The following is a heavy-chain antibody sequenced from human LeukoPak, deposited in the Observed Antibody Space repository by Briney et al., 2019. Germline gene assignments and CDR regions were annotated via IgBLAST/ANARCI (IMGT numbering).Heavy chain of an antibody. V-gene: IGHV1-46*01. CDR2: INPSGGST. J-gene: IGHJ4*02. D-gene: IGHD2-21*02. Sequence: AASVKVSCKASGYTFTSYYMHWVRQAPGQGLEWMGIINPSGGSTSYAQKFQGRVTMTRDTSTSTVYMELSSLRSEDTAVYYCASDWGQHIVVVTATWTFDYWGQGTLVTVSS. CDR3: ASDWGQHIVVVTATWTFDY. CDR1: GYTFTSYY.